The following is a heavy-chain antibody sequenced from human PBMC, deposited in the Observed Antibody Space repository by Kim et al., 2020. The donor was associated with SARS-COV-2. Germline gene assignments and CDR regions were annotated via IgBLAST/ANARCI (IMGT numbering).Heavy chain of an antibody. Sequence: ASVKVSCKASGYTFTSYAMHWVRQAPGQRLEWMGWINAGNGNTKYSQKFQGRVTITRDTSASTAYMELSSLRSEDTAVYYCARCGNYIYYYYGMDVWGQGTTVTVSS. CDR1: GYTFTSYA. CDR3: ARCGNYIYYYYGMDV. V-gene: IGHV1-3*01. D-gene: IGHD1-7*01. CDR2: INAGNGNT. J-gene: IGHJ6*02.